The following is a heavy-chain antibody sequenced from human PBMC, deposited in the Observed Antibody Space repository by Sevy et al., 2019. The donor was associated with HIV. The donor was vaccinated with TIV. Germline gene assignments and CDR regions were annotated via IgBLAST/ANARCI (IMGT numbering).Heavy chain of an antibody. Sequence: GGSLRLSCAASGFTFSYYSMNWVRQAPGKGLEWVSYISSSSAIYYEDSVKGRFTISRDNAKNSLYLQMNSLKDEDTAVYYCARVRADYGDHAQYYSDLWGQGTLVTVSS. CDR1: GFTFSYYS. CDR2: ISSSSAI. CDR3: ARVRADYGDHAQYYSDL. V-gene: IGHV3-48*02. D-gene: IGHD4-17*01. J-gene: IGHJ4*02.